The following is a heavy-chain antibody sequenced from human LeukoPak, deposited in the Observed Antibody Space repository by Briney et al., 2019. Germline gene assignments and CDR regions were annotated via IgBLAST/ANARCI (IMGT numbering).Heavy chain of an antibody. Sequence: GGSLRLSCAASGFTFSSYWMSWVRQAPGKGLEWVANIKQVGSEKYYVDSVKGRFTISRDNAKNSLYLQMNSLRAEDTAVYYCARMGYSSSWYSAFDIWGQGTMVTVSS. J-gene: IGHJ3*02. CDR2: IKQVGSEK. D-gene: IGHD6-13*01. CDR1: GFTFSSYW. CDR3: ARMGYSSSWYSAFDI. V-gene: IGHV3-7*01.